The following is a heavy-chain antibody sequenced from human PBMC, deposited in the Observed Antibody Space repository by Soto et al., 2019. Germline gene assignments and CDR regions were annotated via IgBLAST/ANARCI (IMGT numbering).Heavy chain of an antibody. Sequence: PGGSLRLCCAASGFTFSSYSMNWVRQAPGKGLEWVSSISSSSSYIYYADSVKGRFTISRDNAKNSLYLQMNSLRAEDTAVYYCARPSQYSSGWDRFDYWGQGTLVTVSS. V-gene: IGHV3-21*01. CDR3: ARPSQYSSGWDRFDY. CDR2: ISSSSSYI. D-gene: IGHD6-19*01. CDR1: GFTFSSYS. J-gene: IGHJ4*02.